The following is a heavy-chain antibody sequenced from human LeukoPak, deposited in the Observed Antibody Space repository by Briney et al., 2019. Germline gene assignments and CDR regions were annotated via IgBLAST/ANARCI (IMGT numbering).Heavy chain of an antibody. Sequence: PGGSLRLSCAASGFTLDDYGMRWVRQAPGKGVGRVSGINWYGGSTGYAGSVKGRFTISRDNAKNSLYLQMNSLRAEDTALYYCARVVTTITLDGRLYYWGQGTLVPGSS. D-gene: IGHD5-12*01. CDR2: INWYGGST. J-gene: IGHJ4*02. V-gene: IGHV3-20*04. CDR3: ARVVTTITLDGRLYY. CDR1: GFTLDDYG.